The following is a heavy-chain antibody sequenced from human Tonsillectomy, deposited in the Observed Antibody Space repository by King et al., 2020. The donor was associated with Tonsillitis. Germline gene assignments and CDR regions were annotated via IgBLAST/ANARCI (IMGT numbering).Heavy chain of an antibody. CDR2: IYDSGST. V-gene: IGHV4-59*01. CDR3: ARGSNTAAAGTGYYFDY. D-gene: IGHD6-13*01. J-gene: IGHJ4*02. CDR1: GDSISSYY. Sequence: VQLQESGPGLVKPSETLSLTCTVSGDSISSYYWSWIRQPPGKGLEWIGYIYDSGSTNYNPSLKSRGTISVDTSKNQLSLKLSSVTAADTAVYYCARGSNTAAAGTGYYFDYWGQGTLVTVSS.